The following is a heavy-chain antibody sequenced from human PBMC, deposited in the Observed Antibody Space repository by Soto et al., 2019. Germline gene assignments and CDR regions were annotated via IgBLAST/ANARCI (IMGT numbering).Heavy chain of an antibody. CDR1: GYTFTSYD. CDR3: ARGNGGDGSPGLFDY. J-gene: IGHJ4*02. Sequence: QVQLVQSGAEVKKPGASVKVSCKASGYTFTSYDITWVRQATGQGLEWMGWMNPNSGYTGYAQKFQGRVTMTRNTYMNTAYMELSSLRSEDTAVYYCARGNGGDGSPGLFDYWGQGTLVTVSS. V-gene: IGHV1-8*01. CDR2: MNPNSGYT. D-gene: IGHD2-8*01.